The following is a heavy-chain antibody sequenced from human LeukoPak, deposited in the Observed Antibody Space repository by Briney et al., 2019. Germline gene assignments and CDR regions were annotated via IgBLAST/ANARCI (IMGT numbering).Heavy chain of an antibody. V-gene: IGHV3-33*01. CDR2: ISHDRRNK. J-gene: IGHJ6*03. CDR1: GFTFTNYG. Sequence: GGSLRLSCAASGFTFTNYGMHWVRQAPGKGLEWVAGISHDRRNKYYAHSVKGRFTISRGNSKNTLYLQMNSLRAQDTAVYYCARGDEYSSSSPYYHYMDVWGKGTTVTVS. D-gene: IGHD6-6*01. CDR3: ARGDEYSSSSPYYHYMDV.